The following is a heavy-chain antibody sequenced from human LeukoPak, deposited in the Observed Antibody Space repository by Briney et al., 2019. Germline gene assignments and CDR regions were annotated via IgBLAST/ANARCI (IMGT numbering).Heavy chain of an antibody. J-gene: IGHJ4*02. CDR3: ARGRDSSGYYYHFDY. CDR1: GYTFTGYY. V-gene: IGHV1-2*02. CDR2: INPNSGGT. Sequence: RASVKVSCEASGYTFTGYYMLWVRQAPGPALEWLGWINPNSGGTNYAQKFQGGVTMTRDTSISTAYMELSRLRSDDTAVYYCARGRDSSGYYYHFDYWGQGTLVTVSS. D-gene: IGHD3-22*01.